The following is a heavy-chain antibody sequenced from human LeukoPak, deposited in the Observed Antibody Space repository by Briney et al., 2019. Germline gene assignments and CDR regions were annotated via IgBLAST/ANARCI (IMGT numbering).Heavy chain of an antibody. D-gene: IGHD6-6*01. J-gene: IGHJ6*03. CDR2: IWYGGSNK. CDR3: AKSPARPGDYYYYYMDV. V-gene: IGHV3-30*02. Sequence: PGGSLRLSCAASGFTFSSYGMHWVRQAPGKGLEWVAVIWYGGSNKYYADSVKGRFTVSRDNSKNTLYLQMNSLRAEDTAVYYCAKSPARPGDYYYYYMDVWGKGTTVTVSS. CDR1: GFTFSSYG.